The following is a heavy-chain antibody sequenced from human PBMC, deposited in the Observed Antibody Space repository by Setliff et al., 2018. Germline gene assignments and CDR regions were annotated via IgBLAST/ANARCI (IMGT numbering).Heavy chain of an antibody. Sequence: ASVKVSCKASGGTFKNYGISWVRQAPGQGLGWMGGIIPIFGTTNYAQKFQGRATIITDESTSTAYMELSSLRSEDTAVYYCAREGVDSRSSTDYRYYMDVWGKGTTVTVSS. V-gene: IGHV1-69*05. D-gene: IGHD6-6*01. CDR1: GGTFKNYG. CDR3: AREGVDSRSSTDYRYYMDV. CDR2: IIPIFGTT. J-gene: IGHJ6*03.